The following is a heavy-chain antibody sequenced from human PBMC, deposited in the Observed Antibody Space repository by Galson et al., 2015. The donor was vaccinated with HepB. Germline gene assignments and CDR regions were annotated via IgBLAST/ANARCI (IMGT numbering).Heavy chain of an antibody. D-gene: IGHD6-6*01. CDR2: IWYDGSNK. CDR1: GFTFKNYA. Sequence: SLRLSCAASGFTFKNYAMHWVRQAPGKGLEWVAIIWYDGSNKYYADSVKGRFTISRDNSENTAYLQMNSLRVEDTAIYYCARGGLSARPDYWGQGTLVTVSS. CDR3: ARGGLSARPDY. V-gene: IGHV3-33*01. J-gene: IGHJ4*02.